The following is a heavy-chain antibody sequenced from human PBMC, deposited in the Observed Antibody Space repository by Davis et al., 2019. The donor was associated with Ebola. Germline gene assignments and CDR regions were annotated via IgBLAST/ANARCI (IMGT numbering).Heavy chain of an antibody. D-gene: IGHD2-15*01. J-gene: IGHJ5*02. CDR1: GYTFTSYG. V-gene: IGHV1-18*04. CDR2: ISAYNGNT. CDR3: ARASIRYCSGGSCYSVPPGNWFDP. Sequence: ASVKVSCKASGYTFTSYGISWVRQAPGQGLEWMGWISAYNGNTNYAQKLQGRVTMTTDTSTSTAYMELRSLRSDDTAVYYCARASIRYCSGGSCYSVPPGNWFDPWGQGTLVTVSS.